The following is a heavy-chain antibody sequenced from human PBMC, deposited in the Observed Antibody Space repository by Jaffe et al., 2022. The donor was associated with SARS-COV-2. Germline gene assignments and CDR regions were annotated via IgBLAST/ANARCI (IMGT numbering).Heavy chain of an antibody. D-gene: IGHD3-22*01. CDR1: GFTFSSYA. Sequence: QVQLVESGGGVVQPGRSLRLSCAASGFTFSSYAMHWVRQAPGKGLEWVAVISYDGSNKYYADSVKGRFTISRDNSKNTLYLQMNSLRAEDTAVYYCARDSRPGDSSGYYYPVSGMDVWGQGTTVTVSS. CDR3: ARDSRPGDSSGYYYPVSGMDV. V-gene: IGHV3-30-3*01. J-gene: IGHJ6*02. CDR2: ISYDGSNK.